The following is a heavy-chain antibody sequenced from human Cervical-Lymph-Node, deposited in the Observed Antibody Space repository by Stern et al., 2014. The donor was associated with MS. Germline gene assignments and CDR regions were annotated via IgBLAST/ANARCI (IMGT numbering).Heavy chain of an antibody. V-gene: IGHV3-11*01. CDR1: GFTFSDHY. Sequence: DQLVESGGGLVKPGGSLRLSCAASGFTFSDHYMTWIRQAPGKGLEWVSFISSSGTTIYDADSVKGRFTISRDNAKNSLYLQMNGLRAEDTAIYYCARFKIASYYYYYYGMDVWGQGTTVTVSS. CDR3: ARFKIASYYYYYYGMDV. D-gene: IGHD2-21*01. J-gene: IGHJ6*02. CDR2: ISSSGTTI.